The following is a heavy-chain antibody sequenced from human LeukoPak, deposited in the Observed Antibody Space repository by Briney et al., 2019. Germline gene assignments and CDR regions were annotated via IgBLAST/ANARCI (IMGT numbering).Heavy chain of an antibody. CDR1: GFTFSSYA. J-gene: IGHJ4*02. CDR3: ARDPIQLWSFYFDY. Sequence: GGSLRLSCAASGFTFSSYAMHWVRQAPGKGLEWVAVISYDGSNKYYADSVKGRFTISRDNSKNTLYLQMNSLRAEDTAVYYCARDPIQLWSFYFDYWGQGTLVTVSS. D-gene: IGHD5-18*01. V-gene: IGHV3-30*04. CDR2: ISYDGSNK.